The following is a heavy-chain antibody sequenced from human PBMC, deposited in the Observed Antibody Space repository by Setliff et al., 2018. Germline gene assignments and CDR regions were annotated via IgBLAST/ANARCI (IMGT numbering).Heavy chain of an antibody. CDR3: ARDNPIVGATDY. CDR2: LHTSGST. CDR1: GGSFDSGTHY. J-gene: IGHJ4*02. V-gene: IGHV4-61*02. Sequence: PSETLSLTCTVTGGSFDSGTHYWSWIRQPAGKGLEWVGRLHTSGSTNYNPSLKSRVTISVDTSKNQFSLNLSSVTAADTAVYFCARDNPIVGATDYWGQGILVTVSS. D-gene: IGHD1-26*01.